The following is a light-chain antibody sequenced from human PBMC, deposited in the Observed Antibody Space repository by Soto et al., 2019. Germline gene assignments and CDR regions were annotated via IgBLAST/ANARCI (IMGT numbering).Light chain of an antibody. J-gene: IGLJ1*01. Sequence: QSVMTQPPSVSAAPGQKVTISCSGSSSNIGGNSVSWYQQLPGTAPKLLIYDDNKRPSGIPDRFSGSKSGTSATLGITGFQTGDEADYYCGSWESSLSAYVFRTGTKLTVL. CDR3: GSWESSLSAYV. CDR1: SSNIGGNS. V-gene: IGLV1-51*01. CDR2: DDN.